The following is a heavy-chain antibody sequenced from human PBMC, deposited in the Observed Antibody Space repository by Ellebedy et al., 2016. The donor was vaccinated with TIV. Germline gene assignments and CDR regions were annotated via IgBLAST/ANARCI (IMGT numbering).Heavy chain of an antibody. Sequence: PGGSLRLSCAASRFTFSSYTMSWVRQAPGQGLEWVSAMTGSGGRTYYADSVKGRFTISRDNSKNTLYWQMNSLRAEETAVYYCSKGILDYYDNTGYFDYFDYWGHGTLVTVSS. D-gene: IGHD3-22*01. CDR3: SKGILDYYDNTGYFDYFDY. J-gene: IGHJ4*01. CDR1: RFTFSSYT. CDR2: MTGSGGRT. V-gene: IGHV3-23*01.